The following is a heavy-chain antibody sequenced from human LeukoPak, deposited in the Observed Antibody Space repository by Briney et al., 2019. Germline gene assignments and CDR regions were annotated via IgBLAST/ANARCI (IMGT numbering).Heavy chain of an antibody. CDR3: ARGGPYSSGLLLRMGY. CDR1: GFTFSSYG. V-gene: IGHV3-30*02. D-gene: IGHD6-19*01. Sequence: GGSLRLSCGASGFTFSSYGMHWVRQAPGKGLEWVAFIRYDGSNKYYADSVKGRFTISRDNSKNTLYLQMNSLRAEDTAVYYCARGGPYSSGLLLRMGYWGQGTLVTVSS. J-gene: IGHJ4*02. CDR2: IRYDGSNK.